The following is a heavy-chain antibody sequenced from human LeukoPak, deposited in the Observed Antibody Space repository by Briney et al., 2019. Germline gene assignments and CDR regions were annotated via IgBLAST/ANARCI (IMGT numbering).Heavy chain of an antibody. J-gene: IGHJ4*02. V-gene: IGHV3-7*03. CDR1: GFPFINYW. CDR2: IKPDESER. CDR3: DRGQEWTDY. Sequence: GGSLRLSCVASGFPFINYWMTWVRQAPGKGLEWVANIKPDESERYYVDSVRGRFTISRDNSKNSVYLQMNSLRVEDTAIYYCDRGQEWTDYWGQGSQVTVSS. D-gene: IGHD3-3*01.